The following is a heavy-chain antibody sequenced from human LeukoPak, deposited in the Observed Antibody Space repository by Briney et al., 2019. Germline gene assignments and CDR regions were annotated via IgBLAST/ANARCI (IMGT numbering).Heavy chain of an antibody. CDR3: ARDTFNWNPDENWFDH. CDR1: GFTSSSYS. J-gene: IGHJ5*02. V-gene: IGHV3-21*01. D-gene: IGHD1-1*01. CDR2: ISSSSSYI. Sequence: PGGSLRLSCAVSGFTSSSYSMNRVRQAPGKGLEWVSSISSSSSYIYYADSVKGRFTISRDNAKNSLYLQMNSLRAEDTAVYYCARDTFNWNPDENWFDHCGQGTLVTVSS.